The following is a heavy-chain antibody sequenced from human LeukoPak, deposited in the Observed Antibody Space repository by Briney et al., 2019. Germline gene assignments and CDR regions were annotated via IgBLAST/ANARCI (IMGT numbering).Heavy chain of an antibody. J-gene: IGHJ4*02. D-gene: IGHD3-22*01. CDR2: IYYSGST. V-gene: IGHV4-59*01. Sequence: SDTLSLTCTVSGGSISSYYWSWVRQPPGKGLEWIGYIYYSGSTNYNPSLKSRVTISVDTSKHQFSLKLSSVTAADTAVYYCARDPGYYDSSGYLYYFDYWGQGTLVTVSS. CDR1: GGSISSYY. CDR3: ARDPGYYDSSGYLYYFDY.